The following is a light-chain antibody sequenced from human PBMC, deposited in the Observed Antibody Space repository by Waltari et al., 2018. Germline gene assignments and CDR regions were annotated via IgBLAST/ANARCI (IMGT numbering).Light chain of an antibody. CDR3: QVWDSSSDHVV. J-gene: IGLJ2*01. V-gene: IGLV3-21*03. CDR1: NIGSKR. CDR2: DDS. Sequence: SYVLTQPPSVSVAPGKTARITCGGNNIGSKRVHWYQQKPGQAPVLVVYDDSDRPSGIAERFSGSNSGNTATLTISRVEAGDEADYYWQVWDSSSDHVVFGGGTKLTVL.